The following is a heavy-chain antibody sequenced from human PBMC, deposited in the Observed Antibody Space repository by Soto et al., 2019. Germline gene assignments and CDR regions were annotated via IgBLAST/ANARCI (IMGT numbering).Heavy chain of an antibody. CDR1: GGSISRSNW. CDR3: ARGCSGGSCYPLMDV. CDR2: ISHSGNT. V-gene: IGHV4-4*02. Sequence: QVQLQESGSGLVKPSGTLSLTCAVSGGSISRSNWWSWVRQPPGKGLEWIGDISHSGNTNYNPSLKSRVTISGDKSKNQFSLKLSSVTAADTAVYYCARGCSGGSCYPLMDVWGRGTTVTVSS. J-gene: IGHJ6*02. D-gene: IGHD2-15*01.